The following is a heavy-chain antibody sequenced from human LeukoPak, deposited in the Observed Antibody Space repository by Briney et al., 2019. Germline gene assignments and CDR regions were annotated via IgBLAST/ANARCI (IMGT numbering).Heavy chain of an antibody. V-gene: IGHV5-51*01. CDR1: RHSFTSYW. CDR3: ARHTGGYSSSYYYMDV. CDR2: NYPGDSDT. J-gene: IGHJ6*03. D-gene: IGHD6-13*01. Sequence: GESLKISCNGSRHSFTSYWIGWGRQMPGKGLEGMEINYPGDSDTRYSPSFQRQVTNSADNSIRPAYLQWSRLKASDTAMYYCARHTGGYSSSYYYMDVWGKGTTVTVSS.